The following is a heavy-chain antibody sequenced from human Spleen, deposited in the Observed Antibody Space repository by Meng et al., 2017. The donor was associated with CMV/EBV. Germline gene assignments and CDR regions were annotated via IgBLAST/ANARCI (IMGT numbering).Heavy chain of an antibody. D-gene: IGHD2-8*01. CDR1: GFTFSNYG. Sequence: GESLKISCAASGFTFSNYGMYWVRQAPGKGLEWVAFMRFDGSNKYYADSVKGRFTISRDNSKNTLYLQMNSLRADDTAVYYCARDRCTDGVCSYFDYWGQGTLVTVSS. J-gene: IGHJ4*02. CDR2: MRFDGSNK. CDR3: ARDRCTDGVCSYFDY. V-gene: IGHV3-30*02.